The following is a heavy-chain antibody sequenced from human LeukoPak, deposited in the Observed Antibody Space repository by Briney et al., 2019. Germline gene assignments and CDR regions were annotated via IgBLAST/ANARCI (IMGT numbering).Heavy chain of an antibody. D-gene: IGHD3-22*01. CDR2: ISPSGGST. Sequence: GASVKVSCKAFGYTFTRYYMHWVRQAPGQGPEWMGVISPSGGSTTYAQKFQGRVTLTRDMSTSTDYLELSSLRSEDTAVYYCARESPGGYYDSSGYYRYFDYWGQGTLVTVSS. J-gene: IGHJ4*02. V-gene: IGHV1-46*01. CDR3: ARESPGGYYDSSGYYRYFDY. CDR1: GYTFTRYY.